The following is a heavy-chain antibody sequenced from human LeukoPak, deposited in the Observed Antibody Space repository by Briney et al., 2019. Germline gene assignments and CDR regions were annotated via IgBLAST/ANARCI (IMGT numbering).Heavy chain of an antibody. Sequence: GGSLRLYCVASGFTFSNYWMHWVRQPPGKGLVWVSRIYVDGRTTNYADSVKGRFTISRDNAKNTVYLEMNSLSVEDTATYYCIRDFRSADLWGQGTLVTVTS. CDR2: IYVDGRTT. V-gene: IGHV3-74*01. J-gene: IGHJ5*02. CDR1: GFTFSNYW. CDR3: IRDFRSADL.